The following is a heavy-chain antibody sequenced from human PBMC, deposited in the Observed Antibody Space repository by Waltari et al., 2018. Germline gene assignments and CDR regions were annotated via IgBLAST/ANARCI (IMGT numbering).Heavy chain of an antibody. D-gene: IGHD6-6*01. J-gene: IGHJ4*02. V-gene: IGHV4-39*07. CDR1: GGPISSSSYY. CDR2: IYYSGST. Sequence: QLQLQGSGPGLVKLSATLSPTCPASGGPISSSSYYWGWIRQLAGKGLEWIGSIYYSGSTYYNPSLKSRVTISVDTSKNQFSLKLSSVTAADTAVYYCARFFHSSSAIDYWGQGTLVTVSS. CDR3: ARFFHSSSAIDY.